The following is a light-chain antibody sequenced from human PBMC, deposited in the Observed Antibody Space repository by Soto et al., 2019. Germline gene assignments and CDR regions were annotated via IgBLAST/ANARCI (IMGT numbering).Light chain of an antibody. J-gene: IGKJ1*01. V-gene: IGKV1-6*01. CDR3: LQDYSYPRT. Sequence: AIQMTQSPSSLSASVGDRVTITFRARQGIRNDVGWYQQKPGKAPELLIYAASSLQTGVPSRFSGSGSGTDFTLTISSLQPEDFATYYCLQDYSYPRTFGQGTKVDIK. CDR1: QGIRND. CDR2: AAS.